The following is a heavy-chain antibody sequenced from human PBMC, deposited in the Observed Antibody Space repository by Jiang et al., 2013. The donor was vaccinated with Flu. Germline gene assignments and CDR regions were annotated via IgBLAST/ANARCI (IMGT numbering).Heavy chain of an antibody. CDR2: INHSGST. V-gene: IGHV4-34*01. CDR3: ARHWRAEAYSGTTMIVALDY. D-gene: IGHD3-22*01. J-gene: IGHJ4*02. Sequence: LLKPSETLSLTCAVYGGSFSGYYWSWIRQPPGKGLEWIGEINHSGSTNYNPSLKSRVTISVDTSKNQFSLKLSSVTAADTAVYYCARHWRAEAYSGTTMIVALDYWGQGTLVTVSS. CDR1: GGSFSGYY.